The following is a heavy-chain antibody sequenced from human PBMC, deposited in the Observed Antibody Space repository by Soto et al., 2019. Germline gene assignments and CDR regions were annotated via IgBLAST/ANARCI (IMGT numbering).Heavy chain of an antibody. D-gene: IGHD4-4*01. CDR3: AKGWGYSNYYFDS. V-gene: IGHV3-23*01. J-gene: IGHJ4*02. CDR1: GLTFSNYA. CDR2: IGGGGVHT. Sequence: EVQLLESGEDLVKPGGPLRLSCAASGLTFSNYALSWVPQAPGQGLEWVSAIGGGGVHTYYAHSVKGRCTTSRDNSKNTLYLQMSSLRAEETAVYYCAKGWGYSNYYFDSCGKGTLVTVST.